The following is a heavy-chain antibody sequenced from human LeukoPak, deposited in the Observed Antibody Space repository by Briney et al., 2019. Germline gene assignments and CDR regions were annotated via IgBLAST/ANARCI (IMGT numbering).Heavy chain of an antibody. CDR3: ARDVGYYYDTSGYILDY. CDR2: FIPILGTA. Sequence: GASGTVSFKASGCGFSSYAISWVRQGPGQGLEWMGRFIPILGTANYAQKFQGRVTITADKSTSTAYMELSSLKSEDTAVYYCARDVGYYYDTSGYILDYWGQGTLVTVSS. J-gene: IGHJ4*02. D-gene: IGHD3-22*01. CDR1: GCGFSSYA. V-gene: IGHV1-69*04.